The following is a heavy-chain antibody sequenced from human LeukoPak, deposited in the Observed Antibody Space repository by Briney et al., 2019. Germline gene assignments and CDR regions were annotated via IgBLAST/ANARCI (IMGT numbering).Heavy chain of an antibody. V-gene: IGHV4-34*01. CDR2: INHSGST. CDR1: GGSFSGYY. Sequence: SVTLSLTCAVYGGSFSGYYWSWIRQPPGKGLEWIGEINHSGSTNYNPSLKSRVTISVDTSKNQFSLKLSSVTAADTAVYYCARRSSKRFNWYFDLWGRGTLVTVSS. D-gene: IGHD5-24*01. J-gene: IGHJ2*01. CDR3: ARRSSKRFNWYFDL.